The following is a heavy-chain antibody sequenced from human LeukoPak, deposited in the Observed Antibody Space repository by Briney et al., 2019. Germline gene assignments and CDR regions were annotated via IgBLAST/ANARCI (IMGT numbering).Heavy chain of an antibody. V-gene: IGHV1-69*13. D-gene: IGHD4-17*01. Sequence: SVKVSCKASGYTFGSDVMNWVRQAPGQGLEWMGGIIPIFGTANYAQKFQGRVTITADESTSTAYMELSSLRSEDTAVYYCARVGYGDRSHAFDIWGQGTMVTVSS. CDR2: IIPIFGTA. CDR1: GYTFGSDV. CDR3: ARVGYGDRSHAFDI. J-gene: IGHJ3*02.